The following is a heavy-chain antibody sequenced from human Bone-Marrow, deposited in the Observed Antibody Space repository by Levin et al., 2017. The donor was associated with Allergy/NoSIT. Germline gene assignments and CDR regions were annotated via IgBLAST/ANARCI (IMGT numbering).Heavy chain of an antibody. Sequence: GESLKISCAASGFTFSTYDMHWVRQTTGTGLEWVSAIGTAGDTYYSDSVKGRFTISREEANSSLYLQMNSLRAGDTAVYYCEREIRETTVTAHYCYGLDVWGQGTTVTVSS. J-gene: IGHJ6*02. V-gene: IGHV3-13*01. CDR2: IGTAGDT. D-gene: IGHD2-21*02. CDR1: GFTFSTYD. CDR3: EREIRETTVTAHYCYGLDV.